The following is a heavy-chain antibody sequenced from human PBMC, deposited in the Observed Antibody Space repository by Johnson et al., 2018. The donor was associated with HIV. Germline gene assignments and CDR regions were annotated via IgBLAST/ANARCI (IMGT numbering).Heavy chain of an antibody. CDR3: AKEDSSSWNAFDI. CDR2: FSGSGDNT. V-gene: IGHV3-23*04. CDR1: GFTFSSYW. J-gene: IGHJ3*02. Sequence: VQLVESGGGLIQPGGSLRLSCAASGFTFSSYWMHWVRQATGKGLEWVSTFSGSGDNTYYADSVRGRFAISRDNSKNTLYLQMNSLRAEDTAVYYCAKEDSSSWNAFDIWGQGTMVTVSS. D-gene: IGHD6-6*01.